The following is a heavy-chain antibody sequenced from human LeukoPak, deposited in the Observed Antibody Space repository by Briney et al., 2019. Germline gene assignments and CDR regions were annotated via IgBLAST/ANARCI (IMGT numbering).Heavy chain of an antibody. CDR3: ARDRHRAKWELTRLYYFDY. J-gene: IGHJ4*02. CDR2: ISSSSSYI. V-gene: IGHV3-21*01. CDR1: GFTFSSYS. Sequence: GGSLRLSCAASGFTFSSYSMNWVRQAPGKGLEWVSSISSSSSYIYYADSVKGRFTISRDNAKNSLYLQMNSLRAEDTAVYYCARDRHRAKWELTRLYYFDYWGQGTLVTVSS. D-gene: IGHD1-26*01.